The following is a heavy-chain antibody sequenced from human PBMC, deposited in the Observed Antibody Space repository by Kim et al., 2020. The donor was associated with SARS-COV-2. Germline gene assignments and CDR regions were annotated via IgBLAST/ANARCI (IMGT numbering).Heavy chain of an antibody. D-gene: IGHD2-2*01. CDR3: ARASCSSTNLDYYYYGMDV. CDR1: GFTFSSYW. Sequence: GGSLRLSCAASGFTFSSYWMSWVRQAPGKGLEWVANIKQDGSEKYYVDSVKGRFTISRDNAKNSLYLQMNSLRAEDTAVYYCARASCSSTNLDYYYYGMDVWGQGTTVTVSS. V-gene: IGHV3-7*01. CDR2: IKQDGSEK. J-gene: IGHJ6*02.